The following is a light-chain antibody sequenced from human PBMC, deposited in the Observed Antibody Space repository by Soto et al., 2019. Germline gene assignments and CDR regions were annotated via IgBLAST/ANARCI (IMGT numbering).Light chain of an antibody. V-gene: IGKV3-11*01. Sequence: EIVLTQYPAPLSLSPGKSAPPSCRASPSVKTFLVWYQQRPGQAPRLLTHDASHSAAGIPARFSGGGFGTDFTLTIRSLEPEDAAVYYCQQRSNWPPITVGQGTRLEIK. CDR1: PSVKTF. J-gene: IGKJ5*01. CDR3: QQRSNWPPIT. CDR2: DAS.